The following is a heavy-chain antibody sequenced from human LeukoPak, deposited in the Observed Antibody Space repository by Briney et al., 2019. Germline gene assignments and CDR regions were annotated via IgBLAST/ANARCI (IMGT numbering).Heavy chain of an antibody. Sequence: PGGSLRLSCAASGFTFSSYGMSWVRQAPGKGLEWVSVISGSGGTTYYADSVKGRFTISRDNSKNTLYLQMNSLRAEDTAVYYCAKGIFDWPPGHDAFDIWGQGTMVTVSS. CDR3: AKGIFDWPPGHDAFDI. D-gene: IGHD3-9*01. V-gene: IGHV3-23*01. J-gene: IGHJ3*02. CDR2: ISGSGGTT. CDR1: GFTFSSYG.